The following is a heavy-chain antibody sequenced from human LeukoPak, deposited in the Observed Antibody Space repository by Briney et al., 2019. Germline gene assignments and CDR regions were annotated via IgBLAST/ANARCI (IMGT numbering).Heavy chain of an antibody. V-gene: IGHV3-23*01. J-gene: IGHJ4*02. CDR2: ISASGGST. Sequence: PGGSLRLSCAASAFTFSSYAMNWVRQAPGKGLEWVSAISASGGSTYYADSVKGRFTISRDNSKNTLYLQINSLRAEDTALYHYAKGGYSTSDGNFAYWRQGTLVTVSS. D-gene: IGHD6-6*01. CDR1: AFTFSSYA. CDR3: AKGGYSTSDGNFAY.